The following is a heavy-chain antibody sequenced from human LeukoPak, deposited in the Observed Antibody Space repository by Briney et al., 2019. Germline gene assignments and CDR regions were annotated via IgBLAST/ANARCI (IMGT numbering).Heavy chain of an antibody. CDR1: GDSISSYY. CDR3: ARSHDFWSVKGWFDP. D-gene: IGHD3-3*01. CDR2: IYYCGST. Sequence: SETLSLTCTVPGDSISSYYWSWIRQPPGKGLEWIGYIYYCGSTNYKPSLNSRVTISVDTSKNQFSVKMSSVTAADTAVYYCARSHDFWSVKGWFDPWGQGTLVSVSS. V-gene: IGHV4-59*01. J-gene: IGHJ5*02.